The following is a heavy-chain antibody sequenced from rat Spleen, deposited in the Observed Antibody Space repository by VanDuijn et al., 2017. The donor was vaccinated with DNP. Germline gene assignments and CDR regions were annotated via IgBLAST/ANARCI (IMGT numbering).Heavy chain of an antibody. D-gene: IGHD4-3*01. V-gene: IGHV5-17*01. J-gene: IGHJ2*01. CDR3: VRWNSGHFDY. Sequence: EVQLAESGGGLVQPGRSLKLSCAASGFTFRDYAMAWVRQAPKEGLQWVATISYDGSSTYHGGSVKGRFTISRDNAKSTLYLQMNSLRSEDTATYYCVRWNSGHFDYWGQGVMVTVSS. CDR1: GFTFRDYA. CDR2: ISYDGSST.